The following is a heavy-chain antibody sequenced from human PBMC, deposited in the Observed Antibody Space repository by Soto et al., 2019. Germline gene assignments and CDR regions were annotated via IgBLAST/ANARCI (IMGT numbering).Heavy chain of an antibody. CDR3: AREGMSRPRWVFDY. CDR1: GFTFGSYP. Sequence: EVQLVESGGGLVQPGGSLRLSCAASGFTFGSYPMHWVRQAPGKGLEYVSAISTNGDSTFYANSVKGRFTISRDNSKNTLYLQMGSLRAEDMGVEYCAREGMSRPRWVFDYWGQGTLVTASS. V-gene: IGHV3-64*01. J-gene: IGHJ4*02. D-gene: IGHD6-13*01. CDR2: ISTNGDST.